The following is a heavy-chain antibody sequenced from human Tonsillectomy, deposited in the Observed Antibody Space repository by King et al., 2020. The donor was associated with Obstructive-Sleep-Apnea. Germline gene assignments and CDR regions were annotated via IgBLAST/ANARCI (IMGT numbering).Heavy chain of an antibody. J-gene: IGHJ6*02. CDR2: IYPADSET. D-gene: IGHD2-2*01. CDR3: ARADSSSSTTGGYYYYGMDV. Sequence: VQLVESGAEVKKPGESLKISCMGSGYRFTRYWIGWVRQMPGKGLEWMGIIYPADSETRYSPSFQGQVTISADTSISTAYLQWSSLKASDTAMYYCARADSSSSTTGGYYYYGMDVWGQGTTVTVSS. CDR1: GYRFTRYW. V-gene: IGHV5-51*01.